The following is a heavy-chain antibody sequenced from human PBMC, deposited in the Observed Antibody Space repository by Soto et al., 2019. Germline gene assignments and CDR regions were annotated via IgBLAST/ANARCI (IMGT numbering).Heavy chain of an antibody. CDR3: ASGKRRWDLLLFGETAHPGENCCGP. V-gene: IGHV4-4*02. J-gene: IGHJ5*02. D-gene: IGHD3-10*01. Sequence: QVQLQESGPGLVKPSGTLSLTCAVSGGSISSSNWWSWVRQPPGKGLEWIGDIYHSGSTNYNPSLSRRVTISVEPSKIMVFVELSSVAAADPAVYFCASGKRRWDLLLFGETAHPGENCCGPWRQGTLVTVSS. CDR1: GGSISSSNW. CDR2: IYHSGST.